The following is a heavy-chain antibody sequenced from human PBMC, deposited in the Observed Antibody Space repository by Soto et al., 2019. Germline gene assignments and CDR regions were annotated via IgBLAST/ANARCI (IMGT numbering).Heavy chain of an antibody. V-gene: IGHV4-59*01. Sequence: SETLSLTCTVSGGSISSYYWSWIRQPPGKGLEWIGYIYYSGSTNYNPSLKSRVTISVDTSKNQFSLKLSSVTAADTAVYYCARGSLYCSGGSCYGSIDAFDIWGQGTMVTVS. CDR1: GGSISSYY. CDR2: IYYSGST. J-gene: IGHJ3*02. D-gene: IGHD2-15*01. CDR3: ARGSLYCSGGSCYGSIDAFDI.